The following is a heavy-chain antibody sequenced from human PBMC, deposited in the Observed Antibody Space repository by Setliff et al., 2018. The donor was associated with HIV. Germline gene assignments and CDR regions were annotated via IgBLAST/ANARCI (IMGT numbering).Heavy chain of an antibody. V-gene: IGHV4-4*08. J-gene: IGHJ6*03. CDR2: THISGIT. D-gene: IGHD3-16*01. CDR1: GASISTYY. CDR3: ARVRGGTSRGYMDV. Sequence: SETLSLTCTVSGASISTYYWSWIRQPPGKGLEWIGYTHISGITNYNPSLKSRLTISVDTSKTQFSLKLNSVTAADTAVYYCARVRGGTSRGYMDVWGKGTTVTVSS.